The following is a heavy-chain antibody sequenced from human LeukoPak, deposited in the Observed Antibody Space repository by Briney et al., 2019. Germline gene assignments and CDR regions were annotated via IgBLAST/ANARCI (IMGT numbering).Heavy chain of an antibody. CDR3: ARVPLRFLEPFDY. D-gene: IGHD3-3*01. CDR2: MSQSGAT. J-gene: IGHJ4*02. V-gene: IGHV4-34*01. CDR1: GGSLNGYY. Sequence: SETLSVTSSDHGGSLNGYYWSWIRQPPGKGLEWNGEMSQSGATNYNPSITSRVTMSLDTSKNQFSLKLNSATAADTAVYYCARVPLRFLEPFDYWGQGTLVTVSS.